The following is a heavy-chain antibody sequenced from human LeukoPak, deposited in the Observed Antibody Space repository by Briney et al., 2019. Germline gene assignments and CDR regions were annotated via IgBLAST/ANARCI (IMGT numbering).Heavy chain of an antibody. Sequence: PSETLSLTCAVYGGSFSGYYWSWIRQPPGKGLEWIGEINHSGSTNYNPSLKSRVTISVDKSKNQFSLKLSSVTAADTAVYYCARDYDSSGYYPWGQGTLVTVSS. V-gene: IGHV4-34*01. CDR2: INHSGST. J-gene: IGHJ5*02. CDR1: GGSFSGYY. CDR3: ARDYDSSGYYP. D-gene: IGHD3-22*01.